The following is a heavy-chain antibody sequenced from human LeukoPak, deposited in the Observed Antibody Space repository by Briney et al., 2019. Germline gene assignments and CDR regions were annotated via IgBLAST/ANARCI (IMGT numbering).Heavy chain of an antibody. CDR1: GFTFSSYW. V-gene: IGHV3-74*01. CDR3: ARGAQYYYGSLIDA. CDR2: INSDGSST. J-gene: IGHJ5*02. Sequence: GGSLRLSCAASGFTFSSYWMHWVRQAPGKGLVWVSRINSDGSSTSYADSEKGRFTISRDNAKNTLYLQMNSLRAEDTAVYYCARGAQYYYGSLIDAWGQGTLVTVSS. D-gene: IGHD3-10*01.